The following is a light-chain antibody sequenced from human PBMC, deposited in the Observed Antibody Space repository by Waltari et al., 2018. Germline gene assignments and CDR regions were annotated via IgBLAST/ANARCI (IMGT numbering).Light chain of an antibody. Sequence: QAVLTQPSSLSASPGASASLTCTLRSGLNVGTYKIYWYQQKPGSPPQFLLRYKSDSDKQQGSGVPSRFSGSKDVSANAGILLISGLQSDDEADYYCMIWHSSAVVFGGGTKLTVL. V-gene: IGLV5-45*03. CDR3: MIWHSSAVV. CDR2: YKSDSDK. CDR1: SGLNVGTYK. J-gene: IGLJ2*01.